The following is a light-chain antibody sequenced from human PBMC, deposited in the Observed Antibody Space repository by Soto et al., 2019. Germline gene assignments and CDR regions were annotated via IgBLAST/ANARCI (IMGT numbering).Light chain of an antibody. CDR1: ESVRSN. CDR3: QQYNNWDHSII. CDR2: GAS. V-gene: IGKV3-15*01. J-gene: IGKJ5*01. Sequence: VLTQSPDRLSVXPGEXGTLXXXXIESVRSNVAWYQLRPGQAPRLLIYGASTRATDTPVRFRGSGYGTEFTLTISSLKSENLGVYYCQQYNNWDHSIIFGQGTRMEIK.